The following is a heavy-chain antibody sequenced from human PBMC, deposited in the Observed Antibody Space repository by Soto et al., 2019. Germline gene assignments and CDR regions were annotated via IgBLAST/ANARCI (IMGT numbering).Heavy chain of an antibody. Sequence: QVQLVESGGGLVKPGGSLRLSCAASGFTFSDYYMSWIRQAPGKGLEWVSYISSSSSYTNDADSVKGRFTISRDNAKNSLYLQMNSLRAEDTAVYYCARVYSSATMGFDPWGQGTLVTVSS. J-gene: IGHJ5*02. V-gene: IGHV3-11*06. D-gene: IGHD6-19*01. CDR1: GFTFSDYY. CDR3: ARVYSSATMGFDP. CDR2: ISSSSSYT.